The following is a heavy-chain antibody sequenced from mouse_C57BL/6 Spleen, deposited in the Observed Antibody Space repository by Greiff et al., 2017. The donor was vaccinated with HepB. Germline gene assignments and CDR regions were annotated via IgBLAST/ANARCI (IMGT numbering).Heavy chain of an antibody. CDR3: AGHGDYSGKYYFDY. CDR2: ISSGGSYT. J-gene: IGHJ2*01. D-gene: IGHD2-4*01. Sequence: EVKLMESGGDLVKPGGSLKLSCAASGFTFSSYCMSWVRQTPDQRLEWVATISSGGSYTYYPDNVKGRYTISKDNAKNTLYLQMSSLKSEDTAMYYCAGHGDYSGKYYFDYWGQGTTLTVSS. V-gene: IGHV5-6*01. CDR1: GFTFSSYC.